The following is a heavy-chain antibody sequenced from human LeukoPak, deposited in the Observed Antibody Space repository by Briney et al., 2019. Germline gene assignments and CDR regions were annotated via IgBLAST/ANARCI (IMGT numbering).Heavy chain of an antibody. CDR1: GYTFTSYG. J-gene: IGHJ1*01. D-gene: IGHD2-8*01. CDR3: ASCHCTNGVCYGECEYFQH. Sequence: ASVKVSCKASGYTFTSYGIIRMRQAPGQGLEWMGWISPYNGNTNYAQKLQGRVTMTTDTSTSTAYMELRSLRSDDTAVYYCASCHCTNGVCYGECEYFQHWGQGTLVTVSS. V-gene: IGHV1-18*01. CDR2: ISPYNGNT.